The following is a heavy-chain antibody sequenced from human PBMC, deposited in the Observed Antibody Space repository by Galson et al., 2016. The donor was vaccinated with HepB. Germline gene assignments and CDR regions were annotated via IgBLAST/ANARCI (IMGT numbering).Heavy chain of an antibody. J-gene: IGHJ4*02. CDR2: ISGSGGNT. CDR1: GFTFSSYW. Sequence: SLRLSCAASGFTFSSYWMSWVRQAPGKGLEWVSAISGSGGNTYYADSVKGRFTISRDNSKNTLYLQMNSLRAEDTAVYYCAKDSSYYGSGSGFDSWGQGTLVTVSS. D-gene: IGHD3-10*01. V-gene: IGHV3-23*01. CDR3: AKDSSYYGSGSGFDS.